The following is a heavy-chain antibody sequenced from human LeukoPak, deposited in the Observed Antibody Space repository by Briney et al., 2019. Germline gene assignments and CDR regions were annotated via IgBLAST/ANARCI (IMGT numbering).Heavy chain of an antibody. CDR2: IYTSGST. D-gene: IGHD2-2*01. V-gene: IGHV4-61*02. CDR1: GGSISSGSYY. J-gene: IGHJ4*02. CDR3: ARGYCSITSCYPGDY. Sequence: SETLSLTCTVSGGSISSGSYYWSWIRQPAGKGLELIGRIYTSGSTNYNPSLKSRVTMSVDTSKNQFSLKLSSVTAADTAVYYCARGYCSITSCYPGDYWGQGTLVTVSS.